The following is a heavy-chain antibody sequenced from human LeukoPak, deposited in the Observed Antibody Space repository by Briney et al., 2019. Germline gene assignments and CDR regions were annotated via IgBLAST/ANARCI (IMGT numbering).Heavy chain of an antibody. J-gene: IGHJ4*02. CDR2: IKSKTDGGTT. V-gene: IGHV3-15*01. Sequence: GGSLRLSCAASGFTFSNAWMSWVRQAPGKGLEWVGRIKSKTDGGTTDYAAPVKGRFTISRDDSENTLYLQMNSLKTEDTAVYYCTTGAIAVADPFDYWGQGTLVTVSS. D-gene: IGHD6-19*01. CDR3: TTGAIAVADPFDY. CDR1: GFTFSNAW.